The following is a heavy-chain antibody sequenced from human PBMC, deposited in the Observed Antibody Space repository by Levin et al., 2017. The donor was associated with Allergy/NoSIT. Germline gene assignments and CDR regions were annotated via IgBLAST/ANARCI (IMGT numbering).Heavy chain of an antibody. CDR2: ISYDGTNK. CDR1: GFTFSTYA. Sequence: GESLKISCAASGFTFSTYAMHWVRQAPGKGLEWVAVISYDGTNKYYADSVKGRFTISRDNSKNTLYLQMNILRPEDTAVYYCATELIAAAGRRDYWGQGTLVTVSS. CDR3: ATELIAAAGRRDY. V-gene: IGHV3-30-3*01. J-gene: IGHJ4*02. D-gene: IGHD6-13*01.